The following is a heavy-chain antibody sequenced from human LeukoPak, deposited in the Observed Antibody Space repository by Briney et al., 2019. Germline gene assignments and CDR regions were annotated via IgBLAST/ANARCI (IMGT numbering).Heavy chain of an antibody. CDR2: LKQDGSEK. J-gene: IGHJ6*03. Sequence: GGSLRLSCAVSGFTFSSYCMSWVRQAPGKGLEWVVNLKQDGSEKYYVDSVKGRFTISRENAKNSLYMQMNSLRAEDTAVYYCARDYYYGAGRLGYMDVWGKGTTVTVSS. V-gene: IGHV3-7*01. D-gene: IGHD3-10*01. CDR1: GFTFSSYC. CDR3: ARDYYYGAGRLGYMDV.